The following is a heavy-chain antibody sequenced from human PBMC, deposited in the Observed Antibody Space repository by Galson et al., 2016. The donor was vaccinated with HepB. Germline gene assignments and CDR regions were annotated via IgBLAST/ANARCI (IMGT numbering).Heavy chain of an antibody. CDR3: ARDLGWDRPYDY. J-gene: IGHJ4*02. CDR2: MNSDGSST. CDR1: GFTFSRYW. V-gene: IGHV3-74*03. D-gene: IGHD4-23*01. Sequence: SLRLSCAASGFTFSRYWMHWVRQAPGKGLVWVARMNSDGSSTAHADSVEGRFTISRDNAKNTLYLQMDSLGVEDTAVYYCARDLGWDRPYDYWGQGTLVNVSS.